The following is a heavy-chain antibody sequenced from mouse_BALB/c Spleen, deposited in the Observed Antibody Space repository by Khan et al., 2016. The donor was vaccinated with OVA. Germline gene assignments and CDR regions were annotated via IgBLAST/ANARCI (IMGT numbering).Heavy chain of an antibody. J-gene: IGHJ1*01. CDR2: ITSSGTT. Sequence: VQLKESGPGLVKPSQSLSLTCTVTGYSITSDYAWNWIRQFPGNKLEWMGYITSSGTTSYNPSLKSRISITRDTSKNQFFLQLNSVTTEDTATYYCARRGDWGAGTTVTVSS. V-gene: IGHV3-2*02. D-gene: IGHD2-13*01. CDR3: ARRGD. CDR1: GYSITSDYA.